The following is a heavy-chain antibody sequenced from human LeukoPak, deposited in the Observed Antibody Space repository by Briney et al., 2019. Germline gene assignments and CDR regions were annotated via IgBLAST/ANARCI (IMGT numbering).Heavy chain of an antibody. V-gene: IGHV3-23*01. J-gene: IGHJ4*01. D-gene: IGHD1-20*01. Sequence: GGSLRLSCAASGFTFSSYAMSWVRQAPGKGLEWVSAISGSGGSTYYADSVKGRFTISRDNSKNTLYLQMNSLRAEDTAVYYCAKIGDRIIGTPKGYFDYWGHGTLVTVSS. CDR3: AKIGDRIIGTPKGYFDY. CDR2: ISGSGGST. CDR1: GFTFSSYA.